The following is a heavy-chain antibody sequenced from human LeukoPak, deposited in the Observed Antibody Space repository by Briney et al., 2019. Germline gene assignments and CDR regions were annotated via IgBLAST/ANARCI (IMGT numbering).Heavy chain of an antibody. CDR2: INHSGST. CDR1: GGSFSGYY. Sequence: SETLSLTCAVYGGSFSGYYWSWIRQPPGKGLEWIGEINHSGSTNYNPSLKSRVTISVDTSKNQFSLKLSSVTAADTAVYYCARLLTYYYDSSGYPFDYWGQGTLVTVSS. V-gene: IGHV4-34*01. D-gene: IGHD3-22*01. CDR3: ARLLTYYYDSSGYPFDY. J-gene: IGHJ4*02.